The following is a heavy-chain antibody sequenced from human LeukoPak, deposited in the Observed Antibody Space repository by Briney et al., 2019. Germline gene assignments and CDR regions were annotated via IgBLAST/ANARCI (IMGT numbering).Heavy chain of an antibody. J-gene: IGHJ4*02. D-gene: IGHD3-22*01. CDR2: ISYDGSNK. Sequence: GRSLRLSCAASGFTFSSYGMHWVRQAPGKGLEWVAVISYDGSNKYYADSVKGRFTISRDNSKNTLYLQVNSLRAEDTAVYYCAKDGRTYYYDSSGPMDFDYWGQGTLVTVSS. V-gene: IGHV3-30*18. CDR1: GFTFSSYG. CDR3: AKDGRTYYYDSSGPMDFDY.